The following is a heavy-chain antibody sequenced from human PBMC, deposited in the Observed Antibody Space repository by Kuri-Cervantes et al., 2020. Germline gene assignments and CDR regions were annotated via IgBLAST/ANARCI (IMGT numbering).Heavy chain of an antibody. J-gene: IGHJ6*02. V-gene: IGHV4-59*12. CDR3: ARDRRITMVRGTGYYGMDV. CDR2: IYYSGST. CDR1: GGSISSYY. Sequence: SETLSLTCTVSGGSISSYYWSWIRQPPGKGLEWIGYIYYSGSTYYNPSLKSRVTISVDTSKNQFSLKLSSVTAADTAVYYCARDRRITMVRGTGYYGMDVWGQGTTVTVSS. D-gene: IGHD3-10*01.